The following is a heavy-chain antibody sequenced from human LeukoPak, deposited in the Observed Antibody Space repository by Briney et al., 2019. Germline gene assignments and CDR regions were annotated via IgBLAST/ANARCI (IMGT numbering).Heavy chain of an antibody. Sequence: GGSLRLSRAASGFTFSSYGIHWVRQAPGKGLAGVAVISYDGSNKYYADSVKGRFAISRDNSKNTLHLQMNSLRAEDKAVYYCSKPPYSGSYWEYFQHWGQGTLVTVSS. CDR2: ISYDGSNK. CDR1: GFTFSSYG. J-gene: IGHJ1*01. CDR3: SKPPYSGSYWEYFQH. V-gene: IGHV3-30*18. D-gene: IGHD1-26*01.